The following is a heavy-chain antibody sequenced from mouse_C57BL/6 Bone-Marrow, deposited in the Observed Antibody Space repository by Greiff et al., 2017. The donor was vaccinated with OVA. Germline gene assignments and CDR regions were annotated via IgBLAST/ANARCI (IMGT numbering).Heavy chain of an antibody. CDR3: ARDGYYGGDFDY. Sequence: VQLQQPGAELVKPGASVKLSCKASGYTFTSYWMQWVKQRPGPGLEWIGEIDPSDSYTNYNQKFKGKATLTVDTSSSTAYMQLSSLTSEDSAVYYCARDGYYGGDFDYWGQGTTLTVSS. CDR2: IDPSDSYT. J-gene: IGHJ2*01. V-gene: IGHV1-50*01. D-gene: IGHD2-3*01. CDR1: GYTFTSYW.